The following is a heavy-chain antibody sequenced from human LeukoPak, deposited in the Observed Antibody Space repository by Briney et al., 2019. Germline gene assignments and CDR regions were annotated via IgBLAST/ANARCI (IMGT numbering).Heavy chain of an antibody. J-gene: IGHJ4*02. Sequence: GGSLRLSCAASGFTFSSYEMNWVRQAPGKGLEWVTDISSSGSTIYYADSVKGRFTISRDNAKNSLYLQMNSLRAEDTAVYYCARDLIAAAGTEGDYWGQGTLVAVSS. CDR3: ARDLIAAAGTEGDY. V-gene: IGHV3-48*03. D-gene: IGHD6-13*01. CDR2: ISSSGSTI. CDR1: GFTFSSYE.